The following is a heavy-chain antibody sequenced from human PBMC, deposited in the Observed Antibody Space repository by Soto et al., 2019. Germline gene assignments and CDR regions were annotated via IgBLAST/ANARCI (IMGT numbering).Heavy chain of an antibody. CDR3: AKDKGGYYGSAPNDF. CDR1: GFTFDDYA. Sequence: EVQLVESGGGLVQPGRSLRLSCAASGFTFDDYAMHWVRQAPGKGLEWVSGISWNSGSIGYADSVKGRFTISRDNAKNSLYLQMNSLRAEDTALYYCAKDKGGYYGSAPNDFWGLGTLVTVSS. J-gene: IGHJ4*02. CDR2: ISWNSGSI. D-gene: IGHD3-10*01. V-gene: IGHV3-9*01.